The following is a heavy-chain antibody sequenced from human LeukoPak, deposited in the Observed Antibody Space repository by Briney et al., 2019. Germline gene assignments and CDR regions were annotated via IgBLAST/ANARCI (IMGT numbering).Heavy chain of an antibody. V-gene: IGHV3-21*01. D-gene: IGHD6-19*01. CDR1: GFTFSSYS. Sequence: GGSLRLSCAASGFTFSSYSMNWVRLAPGKGLEWVSSISSSSSYIYYADSVKGRFTISRDNAKNSLYLQMNSLRAEDTAVYYCVGEQWLVLEYFQHWGQGTLVTVSS. CDR3: VGEQWLVLEYFQH. J-gene: IGHJ1*01. CDR2: ISSSSSYI.